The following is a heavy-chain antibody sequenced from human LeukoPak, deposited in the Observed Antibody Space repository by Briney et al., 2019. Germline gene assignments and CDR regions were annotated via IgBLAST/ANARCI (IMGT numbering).Heavy chain of an antibody. CDR1: GGSISSSSYY. Sequence: SETLSLTCTVSGGSISSSSYYWGWIRQPPGKGLEWIGSIYYSGSPYYNPSLKSRVTISVDTSKNHFSLKLSSVTAADTAVYYCARDLVGYCSGGSCPSLGWFDPWGQGTLVTVSS. CDR2: IYYSGSP. V-gene: IGHV4-39*07. J-gene: IGHJ5*02. CDR3: ARDLVGYCSGGSCPSLGWFDP. D-gene: IGHD2-15*01.